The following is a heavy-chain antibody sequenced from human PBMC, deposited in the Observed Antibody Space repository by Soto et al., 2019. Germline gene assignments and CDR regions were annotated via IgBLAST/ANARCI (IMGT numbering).Heavy chain of an antibody. V-gene: IGHV3-30*03. CDR1: GFTFSSYG. Sequence: WWSLRLSCAASGFTFSSYGMHSVRQAPGKWLEWVAVISYDGSNKYYEDSVKGRFTISRDNSKNTLYLQMNSLRAEDTAVYYCASSGYHVDFDYWGKGPLV. J-gene: IGHJ4*02. D-gene: IGHD3-22*01. CDR3: ASSGYHVDFDY. CDR2: ISYDGSNK.